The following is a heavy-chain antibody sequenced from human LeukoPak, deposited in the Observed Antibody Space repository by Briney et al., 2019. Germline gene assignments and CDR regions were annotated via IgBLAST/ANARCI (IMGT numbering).Heavy chain of an antibody. V-gene: IGHV5-51*01. J-gene: IGHJ4*02. CDR1: GYSFTTYW. CDR2: IYPGDSET. D-gene: IGHD3-22*01. Sequence: GESLKISWKGSGYSFTTYWIAWVRQVPGKGLGWMGNIYPGDSETKYSPSFQGQVTILADKSITTAYLQWSSLRASDTAIYYCARRWYGISGYPRHFDYWGQGTLVTVPS. CDR3: ARRWYGISGYPRHFDY.